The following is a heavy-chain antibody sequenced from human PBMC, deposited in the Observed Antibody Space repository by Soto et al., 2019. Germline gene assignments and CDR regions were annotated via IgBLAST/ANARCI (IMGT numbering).Heavy chain of an antibody. J-gene: IGHJ4*02. CDR1: GGSIRSSSYY. V-gene: IGHV4-39*01. Sequence: SETLCLTYTVSGGSIRSSSYYWGWIRQPPGKGLEWIGSIYYSGSTYYNPSLKSRVTISVDTSKNQFSLKLSSVTAADTAVYYCARALPSNYYDSSGEDFDYWGQGTLVTVSS. D-gene: IGHD3-22*01. CDR2: IYYSGST. CDR3: ARALPSNYYDSSGEDFDY.